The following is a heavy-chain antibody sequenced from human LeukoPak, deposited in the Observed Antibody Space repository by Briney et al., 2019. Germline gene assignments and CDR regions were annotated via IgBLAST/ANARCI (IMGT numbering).Heavy chain of an antibody. J-gene: IGHJ4*02. CDR2: IYYSGST. CDR1: GGSISSGSYY. D-gene: IGHD1-26*01. Sequence: SQTLSLTCTVSGGSISSGSYYWSWIRQPAGKGLEWIGSIYYSGSTYYNPSLKSRVTISVDTSKNQFSLKLSSVTAADTAVYYCAGDPGGDYFDYWGQGTLVTVSS. CDR3: AGDPGGDYFDY. V-gene: IGHV4-39*01.